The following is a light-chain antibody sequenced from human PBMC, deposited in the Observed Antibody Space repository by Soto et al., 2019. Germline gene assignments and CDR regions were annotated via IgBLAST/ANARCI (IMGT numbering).Light chain of an antibody. CDR1: QSVARY. Sequence: EIVLTQSPATLSLSPGERATLSCRASQSVARYLAWYQQKPGQTPRLLIYDASNRATGIPARVSGSGSGTDFILTITSLEPDDFAVYYCQQRGSWPLTFGGGTKVEIK. J-gene: IGKJ4*01. CDR2: DAS. CDR3: QQRGSWPLT. V-gene: IGKV3-11*01.